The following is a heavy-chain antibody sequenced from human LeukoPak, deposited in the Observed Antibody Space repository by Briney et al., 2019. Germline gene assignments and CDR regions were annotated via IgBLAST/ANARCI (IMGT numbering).Heavy chain of an antibody. CDR2: TYYRSKWYN. Sequence: SQTLSLTCAISGDSVSTSSAAWNWIRQSPSRGLQWLGRTYYRSKWYNDYALSLKSRIAINPDTSKNQFSLQLNSVTPEDTAVYYCARGDDNASWLVDFWGQGTLVTVSS. D-gene: IGHD2-2*01. CDR3: ARGDDNASWLVDF. V-gene: IGHV6-1*01. CDR1: GDSVSTSSAA. J-gene: IGHJ4*02.